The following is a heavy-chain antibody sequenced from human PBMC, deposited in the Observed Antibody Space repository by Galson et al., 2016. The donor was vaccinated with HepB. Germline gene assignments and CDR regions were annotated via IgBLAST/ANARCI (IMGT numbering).Heavy chain of an antibody. CDR1: GYSFTTYW. V-gene: IGHV5-51*01. CDR2: IYPGDSDT. D-gene: IGHD6-13*01. CDR3: ARTVSITAAGGADY. Sequence: QSGAEVKQPGESLTISCKGSGYSFTTYWIGWVRQMPGKGLEWMGMIYPGDSDTRYSPSFQGQVTIAADQSINTAYLQWSSLKASDTAMYYCARTVSITAAGGADYWGQGTLVTVSS. J-gene: IGHJ4*02.